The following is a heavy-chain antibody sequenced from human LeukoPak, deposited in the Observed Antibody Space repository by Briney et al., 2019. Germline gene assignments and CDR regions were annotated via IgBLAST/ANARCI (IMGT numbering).Heavy chain of an antibody. V-gene: IGHV1-69*05. J-gene: IGHJ3*02. CDR3: ASSSTGYCSSTSCSPYAFDI. CDR1: GGTFSSYA. CDR2: IIPIFGTA. D-gene: IGHD2-2*01. Sequence: SVKVSCKASGGTFSSYAISWVRQAPGQELEWMGGIIPIFGTANYAQKFQGRVTITTDESTSTAYMELSSLRSEDTAVYYCASSSTGYCSSTSCSPYAFDIWGQGTMVTVSS.